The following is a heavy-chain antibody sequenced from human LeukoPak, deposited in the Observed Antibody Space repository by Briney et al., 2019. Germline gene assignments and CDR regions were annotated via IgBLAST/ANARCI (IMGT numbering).Heavy chain of an antibody. Sequence: SETLSLTCTVSGGSISSYYWSWIRQRAGKGLEWIGRIYTSGSTNYNPSLKSRVTMSVDTSKNQFSLKLSSVTAADTAVYYCARGISSSWYRHNWFDPWGQGTLVTVSS. CDR2: IYTSGST. J-gene: IGHJ5*02. V-gene: IGHV4-4*07. D-gene: IGHD6-13*01. CDR3: ARGISSSWYRHNWFDP. CDR1: GGSISSYY.